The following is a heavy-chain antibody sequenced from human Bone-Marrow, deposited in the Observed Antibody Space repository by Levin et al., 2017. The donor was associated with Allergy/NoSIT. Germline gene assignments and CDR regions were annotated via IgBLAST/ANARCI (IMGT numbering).Heavy chain of an antibody. CDR2: INPNGGRT. CDR1: GYRFTDNY. D-gene: IGHD1-26*01. J-gene: IGHJ6*02. Sequence: ASVKVSCTASGYRFTDNYHHWVRQAPGQGLEWMGMINPNGGRTSYAQRFQGRLTMSVDTATSTFYMELSNLRSEDTAVYFCRRDQVVSATDAEDVWGQGTSVTVSS. CDR3: RRDQVVSATDAEDV. V-gene: IGHV1-46*01.